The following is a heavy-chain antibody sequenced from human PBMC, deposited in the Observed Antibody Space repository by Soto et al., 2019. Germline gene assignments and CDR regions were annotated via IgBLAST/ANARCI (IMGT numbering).Heavy chain of an antibody. V-gene: IGHV1-69*13. Sequence: SVKVSCKASGGTFSSYAISWVRQAPGQGLEWMGGIIPIFGTANYAQRFQGRVTITADESTSTAYMELSSLRSEDTAVYYCARGVQYYDILTGPFDPWGQGTLVTVSS. CDR2: IIPIFGTA. CDR1: GGTFSSYA. D-gene: IGHD3-9*01. J-gene: IGHJ5*02. CDR3: ARGVQYYDILTGPFDP.